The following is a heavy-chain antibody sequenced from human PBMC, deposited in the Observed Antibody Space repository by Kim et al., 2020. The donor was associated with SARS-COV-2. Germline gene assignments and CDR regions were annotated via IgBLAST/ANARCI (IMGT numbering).Heavy chain of an antibody. CDR1: GGSISSSSYY. CDR2: IYYSGST. J-gene: IGHJ5*02. CDR3: ATYSSSYADNWFDP. Sequence: SETLSLTCTVSGGSISSSSYYWGWIRQPPGKGLEWIGSIYYSGSTYYNPSLKSRVTISVDTSKNQFSLKLSSVTAADTAVYYCATYSSSYADNWFDPWGQGTLVTVSS. D-gene: IGHD6-6*01. V-gene: IGHV4-39*01.